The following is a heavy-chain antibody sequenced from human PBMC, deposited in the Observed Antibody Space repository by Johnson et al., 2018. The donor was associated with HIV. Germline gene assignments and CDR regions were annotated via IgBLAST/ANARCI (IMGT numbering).Heavy chain of an antibody. Sequence: VQLVESGGDLVQPGGSLRLSCAASGFTVSSNYMSWVRQAPGKGLEWVANIKQDGSEKYYVDSVKGRFTISRDNAKNSLYLQMNSLRAEDAAVYYCARWVDTTFDIWGQETMVTVSS. D-gene: IGHD5-18*01. CDR1: GFTVSSNY. CDR3: ARWVDTTFDI. J-gene: IGHJ3*02. CDR2: IKQDGSEK. V-gene: IGHV3-7*01.